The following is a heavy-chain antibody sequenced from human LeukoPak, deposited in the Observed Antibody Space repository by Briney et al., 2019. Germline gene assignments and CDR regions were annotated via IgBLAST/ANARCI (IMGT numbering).Heavy chain of an antibody. CDR2: INPNSGGT. J-gene: IGHJ4*02. CDR1: RYNFIGYY. V-gene: IGHV1-2*02. Sequence: ASVTVSCKASRYNFIGYYIHWVRQAPGQGLEWMGWINPNSGGTHYAQKFQGRVTMTRDTSIRTVYMELSRLRSDDTAVYYCASGSYDILTGYYRDLYFDSWGQGTLVAVSS. D-gene: IGHD3-9*01. CDR3: ASGSYDILTGYYRDLYFDS.